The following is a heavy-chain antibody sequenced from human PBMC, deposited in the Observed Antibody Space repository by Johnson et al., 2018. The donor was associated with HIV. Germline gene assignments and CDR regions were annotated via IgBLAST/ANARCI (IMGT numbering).Heavy chain of an antibody. J-gene: IGHJ3*02. V-gene: IGHV3-30*14. CDR3: ARDLVVGDHSTPLTHAFDI. CDR2: ISYDGSNK. D-gene: IGHD1-26*01. CDR1: GFTFSNYA. Sequence: VQLVESGGGVVQPGRSLRLSCAASGFTFSNYAMHWVRQAPGKGLEWVAVISYDGSNKYYADSVKGRFTISRDNSKNTLYLQMNSLRAEDTAVYYCARDLVVGDHSTPLTHAFDIWGQGTMVTVSS.